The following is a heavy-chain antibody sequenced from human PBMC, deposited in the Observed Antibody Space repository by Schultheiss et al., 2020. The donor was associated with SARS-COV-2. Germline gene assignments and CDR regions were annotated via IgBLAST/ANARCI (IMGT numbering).Heavy chain of an antibody. D-gene: IGHD2-21*01. CDR2: INPNSGGT. V-gene: IGHV1-2*02. CDR1: GYTFTGYY. J-gene: IGHJ4*02. Sequence: ASVKVSCKASGYTFTGYYMHWVRQAPGQGLEWMGWINPNSGGTNYAQKFQGRVTITADESTSTAYMELSSLRSEDTAVYYCARSVVVSPNDYWGQGTLVTVSS. CDR3: ARSVVVSPNDY.